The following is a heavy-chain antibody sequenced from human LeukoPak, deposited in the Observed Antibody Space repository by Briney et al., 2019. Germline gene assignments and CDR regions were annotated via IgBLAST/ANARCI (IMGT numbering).Heavy chain of an antibody. V-gene: IGHV3-11*06. J-gene: IGHJ4*02. CDR1: GFIFSDYY. CDR2: ISSSSSHI. CDR3: ARAFDYSRGGVY. D-gene: IGHD4-11*01. Sequence: GGSLRLSCAASGFIFSDYYTSWIRQAPAKGLEWVSYISSSSSHIYYADSVKGRFTISRDNAKNSLYLQMNSLRAEDTAVYYCARAFDYSRGGVYWGQGTLVTVSS.